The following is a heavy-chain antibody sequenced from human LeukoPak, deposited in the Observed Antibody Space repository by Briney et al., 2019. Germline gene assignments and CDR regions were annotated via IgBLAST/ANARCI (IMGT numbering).Heavy chain of an antibody. CDR3: AKDGYNWGYYYMDV. V-gene: IGHV3-33*06. J-gene: IGHJ6*03. CDR2: IWYDGSNK. Sequence: PGGSLRLSCAASGFTFSSYGMHWVRQAPGKGLEGVAVIWYDGSNKYYADSVKGRFTISRDNSKNTLYLQMNSLRAEDTAVYYCAKDGYNWGYYYMDVWGKGTTVTVSS. D-gene: IGHD5-24*01. CDR1: GFTFSSYG.